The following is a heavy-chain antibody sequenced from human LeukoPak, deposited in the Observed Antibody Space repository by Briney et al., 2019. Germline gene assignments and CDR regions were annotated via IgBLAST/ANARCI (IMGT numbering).Heavy chain of an antibody. CDR3: VRGRSFRGIQGPGY. J-gene: IGHJ4*02. CDR1: GYSFTGYY. V-gene: IGHV1-2*02. D-gene: IGHD3-16*01. Sequence: ASVKVSCKASGYSFTGYYIHWVRQAPGQGLEWMGWINPNSGGTNYAQRFQGRVTMTRDTSINTAYMELSRLRSDDTAVYYCVRGRSFRGIQGPGYWGQGTLVTVSS. CDR2: INPNSGGT.